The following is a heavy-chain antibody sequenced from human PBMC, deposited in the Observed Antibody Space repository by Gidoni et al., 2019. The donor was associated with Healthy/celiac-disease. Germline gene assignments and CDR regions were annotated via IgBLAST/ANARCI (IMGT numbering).Heavy chain of an antibody. D-gene: IGHD4-4*01. Sequence: EVQLVESGGGLVKPGGSLSLSCSASGFTFSSYSMNWVRQAPGKGLEWVSSISSSSSYIFYADSVKGRFTISRDNAKNSLYLQMNSLGAEDTAVYYCARDFLQHDYWGQGTLVTVSS. CDR3: ARDFLQHDY. CDR2: ISSSSSYI. V-gene: IGHV3-21*01. CDR1: GFTFSSYS. J-gene: IGHJ4*02.